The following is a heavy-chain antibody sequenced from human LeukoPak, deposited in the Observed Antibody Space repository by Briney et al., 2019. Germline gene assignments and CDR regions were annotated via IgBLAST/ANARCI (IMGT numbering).Heavy chain of an antibody. CDR1: GFSFNSYG. J-gene: IGHJ4*02. V-gene: IGHV3-64*01. CDR2: ISSNGGST. D-gene: IGHD6-6*01. Sequence: AGGSLRLSCAGSGFSFNSYGMDWVRQAPGKGLEYVSGISSNGGSTYYAKSVKGRFTISRDNSKNTLYLQMGSLRAEDMAVYYCARGGSSSSSPGDYWGQGTLVTVSS. CDR3: ARGGSSSSSPGDY.